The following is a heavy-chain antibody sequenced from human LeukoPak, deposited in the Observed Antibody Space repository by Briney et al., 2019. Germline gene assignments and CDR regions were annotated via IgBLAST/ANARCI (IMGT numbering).Heavy chain of an antibody. CDR2: INPNSGGT. D-gene: IGHD4-17*01. CDR3: ARVIYGDYIYFGY. Sequence: ASVTVSCKASGYTFTGYYMHWVRQAPGQGLEGMGWINPNSGGTNYAQKFQGRVTMTRDTAISTAYMELSRLRSDDTAVYYCARVIYGDYIYFGYWGQGTLVTVSS. J-gene: IGHJ4*02. V-gene: IGHV1-2*02. CDR1: GYTFTGYY.